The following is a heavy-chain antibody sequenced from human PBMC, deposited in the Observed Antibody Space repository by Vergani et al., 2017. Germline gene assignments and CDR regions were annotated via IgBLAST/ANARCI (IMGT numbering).Heavy chain of an antibody. CDR2: IDWNDNK. J-gene: IGHJ4*02. V-gene: IGHV2-70*01. CDR1: GFSILTSEMC. CDR3: ARIRRRGRSGYDIFDF. Sequence: QVTLRESGPALVKPTQTLTLTCTFSGFSILTSEMCVSWIRQPPGKALEWLALIDWNDNKYFNTSLNTRLTISKDASKNQVVLTMTNMDPVDTATYYCARIRRRGRSGYDIFDFWGQGILVTVAS. D-gene: IGHD5-12*01.